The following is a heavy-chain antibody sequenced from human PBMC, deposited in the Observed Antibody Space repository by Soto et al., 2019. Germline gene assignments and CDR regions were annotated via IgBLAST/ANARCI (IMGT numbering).Heavy chain of an antibody. Sequence: KPSETLSLTCTVSGGSISSYYWSWIRQPPGKGLEWIGYTHYSGSTNYNPSLKSRVTISVDTSKNQFSLKLSSVTAADTAVYYCARHEPLHGDYAYWGQGPLVPVSS. J-gene: IGHJ4*02. CDR1: GGSISSYY. CDR2: THYSGST. V-gene: IGHV4-59*08. CDR3: ARHEPLHGDYAY. D-gene: IGHD4-17*01.